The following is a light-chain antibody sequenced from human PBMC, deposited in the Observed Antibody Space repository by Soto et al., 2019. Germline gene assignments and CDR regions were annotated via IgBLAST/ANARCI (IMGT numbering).Light chain of an antibody. CDR3: RSYASTNTLV. J-gene: IGLJ1*01. V-gene: IGLV2-14*03. Sequence: QSALTQPASVSGSPGQSITISCTGTSSDVGGYNFVSWYQQHPGKAPQLMIYEVSNRPSGVSNRFSGSKSDNTASLTISGLQAGDEADYYCRSYASTNTLVFGTGTKLTVL. CDR2: EVS. CDR1: SSDVGGYNF.